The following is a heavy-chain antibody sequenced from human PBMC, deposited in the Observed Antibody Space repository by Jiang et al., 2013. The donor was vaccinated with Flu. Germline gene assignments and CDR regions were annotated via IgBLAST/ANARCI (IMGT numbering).Heavy chain of an antibody. CDR1: GFTFSSFE. CDR2: ISASGNTI. V-gene: IGHV3-48*03. J-gene: IGHJ4*02. CDR3: ARDPGAGFPPLHFDS. D-gene: IGHD1-26*01. Sequence: SGGGLVLPGGSLRLSCAASGFTFSSFEMNWVRQAPGEGLEWISYISASGNTIYYAGSVKGRFTVSRDNAKNSLYLEMNSLSAEDTAVYYCARDPGAGFPPLHFDSWGKGTLVTVSS.